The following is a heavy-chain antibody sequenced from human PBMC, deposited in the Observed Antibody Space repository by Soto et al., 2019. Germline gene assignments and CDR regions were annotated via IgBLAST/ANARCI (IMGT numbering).Heavy chain of an antibody. CDR2: VYSGGIT. CDR3: ARVSCSSTSCYGIDY. CDR1: GLTVIANF. Sequence: PGGSLRLSCAVSGLTVIANFMSWVRQAPGKGLEWVSVVYSGGITNYADSVKGRFTISRDNSKNTLYLQLNSLRAEDTAVYYCARVSCSSTSCYGIDYWGQGTPVTVSS. V-gene: IGHV3-66*01. J-gene: IGHJ4*02. D-gene: IGHD2-2*01.